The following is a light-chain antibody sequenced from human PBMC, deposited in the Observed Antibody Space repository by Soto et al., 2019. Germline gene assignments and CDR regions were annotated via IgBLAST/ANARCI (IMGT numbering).Light chain of an antibody. CDR1: QSISSY. CDR3: QQSYDIPT. Sequence: DIQMTQSPSSLSASVGDRVTITCRASQSISSYLNWYQHKPGKAPKVLIYAASSLQIGVPSRFSGSGSGTVFTLTISSLQPEDFATYYCQQSYDIPTFGPGTKVDIK. V-gene: IGKV1-39*01. J-gene: IGKJ3*01. CDR2: AAS.